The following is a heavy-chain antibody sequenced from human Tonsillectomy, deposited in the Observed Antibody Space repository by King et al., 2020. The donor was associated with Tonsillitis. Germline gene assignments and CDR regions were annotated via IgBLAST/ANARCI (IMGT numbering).Heavy chain of an antibody. J-gene: IGHJ6*02. CDR2: ISSSRSTI. CDR1: GFTFSSYS. Sequence: VQLVQSGGGLVQPGGSLRLSCAASGFTFSSYSMNWVRQAPGKGLEWVSYISSSRSTIYYADSVKGRFTISRDNAKNSLYLQMNRLRAEDTAVYYCATSGYYYGSGSYSTYYFYGMDVWGQGTTVTVSS. D-gene: IGHD3-10*01. CDR3: ATSGYYYGSGSYSTYYFYGMDV. V-gene: IGHV3-48*01.